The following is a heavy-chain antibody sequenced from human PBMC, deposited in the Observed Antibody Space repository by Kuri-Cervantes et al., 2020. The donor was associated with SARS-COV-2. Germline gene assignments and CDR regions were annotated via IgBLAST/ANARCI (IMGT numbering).Heavy chain of an antibody. CDR2: IGASGDST. CDR1: GFTFSSYA. Sequence: GGSLRLSCVASGFTFSSYAMSWVRQAPGKGLEWVSSIGASGDSTYYADSVKGRFTISRDNSKNTLYLQMNSLIAEDTAVYYCANLAVGATTGAFDIWGQGTMVTVSS. D-gene: IGHD1-26*01. V-gene: IGHV3-23*01. J-gene: IGHJ3*02. CDR3: ANLAVGATTGAFDI.